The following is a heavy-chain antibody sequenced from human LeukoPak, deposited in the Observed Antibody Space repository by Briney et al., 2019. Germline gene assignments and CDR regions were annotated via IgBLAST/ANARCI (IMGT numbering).Heavy chain of an antibody. V-gene: IGHV1-46*01. D-gene: IGHD3-22*01. CDR2: INPSGGST. Sequence: ASVTVSCTASGYSFTNYYMYRVRQAPGQGLEWMGVINPSGGSTSYAQKFQGRVILTRDTSTSAVYMELSSLRSEDTAEYYCARGRGYYNTTSSYYTYYFDYWGQGTLVTVSS. J-gene: IGHJ4*02. CDR3: ARGRGYYNTTSSYYTYYFDY. CDR1: GYSFTNYY.